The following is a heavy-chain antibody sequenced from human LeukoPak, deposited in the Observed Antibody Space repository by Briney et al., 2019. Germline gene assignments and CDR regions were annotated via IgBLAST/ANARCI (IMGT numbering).Heavy chain of an antibody. CDR3: AKSKSRDYYYYGMDV. CDR1: GFNVGSYY. CDR2: VYTGGKT. J-gene: IGHJ6*02. V-gene: IGHV3-66*01. Sequence: GGSLRLSCAASGFNVGSYYMTWVRQAAGTGLEWVSVVYTGGKTFYADSVKGRFTVSRDTSDNTLYLHMSSLRAEDTAVYYCAKSKSRDYYYYGMDVWGHGTTVTVSS.